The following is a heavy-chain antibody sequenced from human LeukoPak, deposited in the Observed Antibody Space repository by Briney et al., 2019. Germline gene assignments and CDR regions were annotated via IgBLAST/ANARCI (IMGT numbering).Heavy chain of an antibody. V-gene: IGHV3-7*01. Sequence: GESLKISCAASGFTFSSYWMSWVRQAPGKGLEWVANIKQDGSEKYYVDSVKGRFTISRDNAKNSLYLQMNSLRAEDTAVYYCARDNRGYPYYFDYWGQGTLVTVSS. CDR3: ARDNRGYPYYFDY. CDR1: GFTFSSYW. CDR2: IKQDGSEK. D-gene: IGHD5-18*01. J-gene: IGHJ4*02.